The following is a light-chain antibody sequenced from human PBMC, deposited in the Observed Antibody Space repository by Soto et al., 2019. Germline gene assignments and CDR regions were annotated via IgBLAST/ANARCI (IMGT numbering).Light chain of an antibody. Sequence: QSVLTQPASVSGSPGQSITISCTGTSSDFGSYNLVSWYQQHPGKAPKLMIYEVSKRPSGVSNRFSGSKSGNTASLTISGLQAEDEADYYSCSYAGSSTIGAFGTGTQLTVL. V-gene: IGLV2-23*02. CDR1: SSDFGSYNL. J-gene: IGLJ1*01. CDR3: CSYAGSSTIGA. CDR2: EVS.